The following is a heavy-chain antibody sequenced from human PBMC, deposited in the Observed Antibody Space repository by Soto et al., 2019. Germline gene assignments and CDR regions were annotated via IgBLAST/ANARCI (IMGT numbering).Heavy chain of an antibody. CDR2: IIPIFGTA. CDR3: ARRPSTTVVTGDAFDI. CDR1: GGTFSSYA. D-gene: IGHD4-17*01. V-gene: IGHV1-69*06. J-gene: IGHJ3*02. Sequence: QVQLVQSGAEVKKPGSSVKVSCKASGGTFSSYAISWVRQAPGQGLEWMGGIIPIFGTANYAQKFQGRVTSTADKSTSTAYMELSSLRSEDTAVYYCARRPSTTVVTGDAFDIWGQGTMVTVSS.